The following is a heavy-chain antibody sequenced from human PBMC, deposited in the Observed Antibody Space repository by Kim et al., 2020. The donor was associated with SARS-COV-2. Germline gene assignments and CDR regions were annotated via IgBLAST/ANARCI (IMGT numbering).Heavy chain of an antibody. V-gene: IGHV3-30*18. CDR2: ISYDGSNK. CDR3: AKESGSHYDILTGYYYYYTGMDV. Sequence: GGSLRLSCAASGFTFSSYGMHWVRQAPGKGLEWVAVISYDGSNKYYADAVKGRFTISRDNSKNTLYLQMNRLRAEDTAVYYCAKESGSHYDILTGYYYYYTGMDVWGQGTTVTVSS. D-gene: IGHD3-9*01. CDR1: GFTFSSYG. J-gene: IGHJ6*02.